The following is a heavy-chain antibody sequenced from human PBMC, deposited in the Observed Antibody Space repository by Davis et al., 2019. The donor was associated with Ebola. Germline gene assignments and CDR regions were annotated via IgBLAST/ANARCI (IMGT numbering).Heavy chain of an antibody. D-gene: IGHD5-18*01. CDR1: GYTFTSYY. V-gene: IGHV1-46*01. Sequence: AASVKVSCKASGYTFTSYYMHWVRQAPGQGLEWMGIINPSGGSTSYAQKFQGRVTMTRDTSTSTVYMELSSLRSEDTAVYYCARDGGFRGYSYGFDYWGQGTLVTVSS. CDR2: INPSGGST. J-gene: IGHJ4*02. CDR3: ARDGGFRGYSYGFDY.